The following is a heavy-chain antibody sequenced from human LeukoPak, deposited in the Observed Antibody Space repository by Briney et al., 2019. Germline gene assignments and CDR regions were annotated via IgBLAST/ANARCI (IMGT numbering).Heavy chain of an antibody. CDR3: ARAYCSSTSCYNDY. Sequence: PGGSLRLSCTASGFTFGDYAMSWIRQPPGKGLEWIGYIYYSGSTNYNPSLKSRITISVDTSKNQFSLKLSSVTAADTAVYYCARAYCSSTSCYNDYWGQGTLVTVSS. J-gene: IGHJ4*02. CDR2: IYYSGST. CDR1: GFTFGDYA. V-gene: IGHV4-59*01. D-gene: IGHD2-2*02.